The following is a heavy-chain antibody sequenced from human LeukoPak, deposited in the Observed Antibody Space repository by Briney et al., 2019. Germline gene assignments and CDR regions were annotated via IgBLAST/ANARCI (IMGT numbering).Heavy chain of an antibody. CDR2: ITTSSYI. V-gene: IGHV3-21*01. Sequence: PGGSLRLSCAASGFTFSSYNMNWVRQAPGKGLEWVSSITTSSYIYYADSVKGRFTISRDNAKNSLSLQMSSLRAEDMAVYYCARDREYVPDFWGQGTLVTVSS. J-gene: IGHJ4*02. D-gene: IGHD2-2*01. CDR1: GFTFSSYN. CDR3: ARDREYVPDF.